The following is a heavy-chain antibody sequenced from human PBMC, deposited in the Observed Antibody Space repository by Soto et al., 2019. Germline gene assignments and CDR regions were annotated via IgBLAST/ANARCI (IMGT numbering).Heavy chain of an antibody. Sequence: EVQVLESGGGLVQPGGSLRLSCAASGFIFSNYAFNWVRQAPGKGLEWVSGISYSGGSTNYADSVKGRFTFSRDNSKNTLYLQMDSLRAEDTAVYYCAKSPGSHYYYAIDVWGQGTTVTVSS. CDR2: ISYSGGST. CDR1: GFIFSNYA. CDR3: AKSPGSHYYYAIDV. V-gene: IGHV3-23*01. J-gene: IGHJ6*02.